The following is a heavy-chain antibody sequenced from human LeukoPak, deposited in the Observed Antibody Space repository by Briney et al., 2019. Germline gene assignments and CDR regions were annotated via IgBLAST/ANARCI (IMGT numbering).Heavy chain of an antibody. CDR2: IYHSGST. J-gene: IGHJ4*02. CDR3: ASSYYDTFDY. CDR1: GGSISSGGYS. Sequence: SETLSLTCAVSGGSISSGGYSWSWIRQPPGKGLEWIGYIYHSGSTYYNPSLKSRVTISVDRSKNQFSLKLSSVTAADTAVYYCASSYYDTFDYWGQGTLVTVSS. D-gene: IGHD3-9*01. V-gene: IGHV4-30-2*01.